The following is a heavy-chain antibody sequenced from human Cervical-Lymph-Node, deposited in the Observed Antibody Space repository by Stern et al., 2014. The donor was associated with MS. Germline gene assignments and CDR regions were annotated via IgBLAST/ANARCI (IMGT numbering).Heavy chain of an antibody. CDR2: IWYDGNKK. V-gene: IGHV3-33*01. D-gene: IGHD1-7*01. Sequence: VQLVQSGGGVVQPGRSLRLSCAASGFTFSNYGMHWVRQAPGKGLEWLAVIWYDGNKKYYADSVKGRFTIFRDNSKNTLFLQMSSLTAEDTALYYCARGNWNYEGMGYWGQGTLVTVSS. J-gene: IGHJ4*02. CDR3: ARGNWNYEGMGY. CDR1: GFTFSNYG.